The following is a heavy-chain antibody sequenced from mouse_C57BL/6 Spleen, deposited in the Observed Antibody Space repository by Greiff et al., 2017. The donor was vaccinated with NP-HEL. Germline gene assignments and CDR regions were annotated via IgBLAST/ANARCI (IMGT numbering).Heavy chain of an antibody. J-gene: IGHJ2*01. CDR1: GYAFTNYL. V-gene: IGHV1-54*01. D-gene: IGHD2-2*01. CDR2: INPGSGGT. CDR3: ARRGYDDDY. Sequence: VQLQQSGAELVRPGTSVKVSCKASGYAFTNYLIEWVKQRPGQGLEWIGVINPGSGGTNYNEKFKGKATLTADKSSSTAYMQLSSLTSEDSAVYFCARRGYDDDYWGQGTTLTVSS.